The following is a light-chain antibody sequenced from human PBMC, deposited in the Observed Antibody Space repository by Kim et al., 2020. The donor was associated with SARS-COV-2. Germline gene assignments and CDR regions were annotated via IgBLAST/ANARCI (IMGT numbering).Light chain of an antibody. CDR2: GAS. J-gene: IGKJ1*01. Sequence: DIQLTQSPSALSASLGDRVTITCRTSETINNYLNWYQQKPGKAPKLLIYGASRLQSEVPSRFSGSGYGTYFSLTISSLQPEDFGTYYCQEILSSPWTFGQGTKVDIK. V-gene: IGKV1-39*01. CDR1: ETINNY. CDR3: QEILSSPWT.